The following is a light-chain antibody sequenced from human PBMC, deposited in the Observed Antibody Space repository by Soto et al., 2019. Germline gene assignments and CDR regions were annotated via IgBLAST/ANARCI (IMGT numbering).Light chain of an antibody. CDR3: QHYNNWPPYT. V-gene: IGKV3-15*01. J-gene: IGKJ2*01. CDR1: QSISKN. Sequence: IVMTQSPTTLSVSPGERATLSCRASQSISKNFAGYQQKPGRAPRLLIYDASIRATSIPARSSGSGSATDFTLTISSLQSADVAVYYCQHYNNWPPYTFGPGTKLDIK. CDR2: DAS.